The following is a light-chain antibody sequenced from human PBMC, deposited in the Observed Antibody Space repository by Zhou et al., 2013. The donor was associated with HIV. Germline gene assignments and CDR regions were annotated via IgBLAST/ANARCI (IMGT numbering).Light chain of an antibody. V-gene: IGKV1-27*01. Sequence: DIQMTQSPSSLAASIGDTVSITCRASQDIGNNLGWYQQKSRKTPKLLIYKTSTLQSGVASRFSGSGSGTEFTLTIASLQPEDVATYYCQQANSFPWTFGQGTKVEVK. CDR2: KTS. CDR3: QQANSFPWT. CDR1: QDIGNN. J-gene: IGKJ1*01.